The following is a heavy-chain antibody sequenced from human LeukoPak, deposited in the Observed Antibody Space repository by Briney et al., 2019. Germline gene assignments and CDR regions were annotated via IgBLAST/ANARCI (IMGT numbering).Heavy chain of an antibody. V-gene: IGHV4-59*01. CDR1: GGSISSYH. D-gene: IGHD6-19*01. J-gene: IGHJ5*02. CDR3: ARVVAVAGSNWFDP. CDR2: IYYSGST. Sequence: SEXXXLTCTVSGGSISSYHWSWIRQPPGKGLEWIGYIYYSGSTNYNPSLTSRGNISVETSKNKCSLKLSSVTAADTAVYYCARVVAVAGSNWFDPWGQGTLVTVSS.